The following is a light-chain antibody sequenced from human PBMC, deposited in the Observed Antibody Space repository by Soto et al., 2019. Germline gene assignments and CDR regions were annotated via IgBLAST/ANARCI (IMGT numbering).Light chain of an antibody. CDR1: QSVSTN. Sequence: EIVMTQSPSTLSVSPGERASLSCGASQSVSTNLAWYQQKPGQAPRLLIQGASTRATGIPARFSGSGSGTEFTLTISSLQSEDFAVYYCQQYNNWPRTLGQGTKVDIK. CDR2: GAS. V-gene: IGKV3-15*01. J-gene: IGKJ1*01. CDR3: QQYNNWPRT.